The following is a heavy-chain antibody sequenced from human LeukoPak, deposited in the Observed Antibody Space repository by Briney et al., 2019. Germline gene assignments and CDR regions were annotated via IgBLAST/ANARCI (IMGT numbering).Heavy chain of an antibody. D-gene: IGHD1-26*01. V-gene: IGHV1-69*02. J-gene: IGHJ3*02. CDR3: AREGGSYYFDAFDI. Sequence: GASVKVSCKASGGTFSSYTISWVRRAPGQGLEWMGRIIPILGIANYAQKFQGRVTITADKSTSTAYMELSSLRSEDTAVYYCAREGGSYYFDAFDIWGQGTMVTVSS. CDR2: IIPILGIA. CDR1: GGTFSSYT.